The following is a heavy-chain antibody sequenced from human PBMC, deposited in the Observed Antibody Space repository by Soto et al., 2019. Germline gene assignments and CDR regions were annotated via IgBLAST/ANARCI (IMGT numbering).Heavy chain of an antibody. CDR3: ERGGVDVVATSAFDY. CDR2: IIPIIGTA. J-gene: IGHJ4*02. D-gene: IGHD5-12*01. V-gene: IGHV1-69*01. Sequence: QVQLVQSGAEVKKPGSSVKVSCKASGGTFNNYAISWVRQAPGQGLEWMGGIIPIIGTADYAHKFQGRLAISADEATGTTFMELSSLRSEDTALYYCERGGVDVVATSAFDYWGQGTLVTVSS. CDR1: GGTFNNYA.